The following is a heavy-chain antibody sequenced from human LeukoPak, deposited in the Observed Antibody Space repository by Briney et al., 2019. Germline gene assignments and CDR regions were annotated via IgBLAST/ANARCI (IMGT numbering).Heavy chain of an antibody. V-gene: IGHV4-34*01. J-gene: IGHJ6*03. CDR1: GGPFSGYY. CDR2: IDHSGGT. CDR3: AKPGGFFLYYMDV. Sequence: SETLSLTCAVSGGPFSGYYWTWIRPSPGKGLEWIGEIDHSGGTHNNPSLRSRVTISVDTSKSQFSLKLTSVTAADTGVYYCAKPGGFFLYYMDVWGKGTTVTVSS. D-gene: IGHD1-14*01.